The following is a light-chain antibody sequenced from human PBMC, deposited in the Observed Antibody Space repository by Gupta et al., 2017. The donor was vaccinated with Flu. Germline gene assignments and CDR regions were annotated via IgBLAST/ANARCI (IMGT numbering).Light chain of an antibody. Sequence: NFMLTQPHSVSESPGKTVTISCTRSSGSIASNYVQWYQQRPGSAPTAVIYEDDRRPSGVPDRFSGSIDRSSNSASLTISGLKTEDEADYYCQSYDSSNQVFGGGIKLTVL. CDR1: SGSIASNY. CDR2: EDD. J-gene: IGLJ3*02. CDR3: QSYDSSNQV. V-gene: IGLV6-57*03.